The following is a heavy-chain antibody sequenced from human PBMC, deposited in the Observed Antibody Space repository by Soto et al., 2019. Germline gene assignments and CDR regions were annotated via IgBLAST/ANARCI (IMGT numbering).Heavy chain of an antibody. CDR2: INPKFGDT. V-gene: IGHV1-2*02. CDR3: ARAAKRYFDY. J-gene: IGHJ4*02. CDR1: GYTFTAYY. Sequence: QVQLVQSGAEVKEPGDSVRVSCEASGYTFTAYYIHWVRQAPGQGLEWMGWINPKFGDTTYAQDFQGRLTLTRDMSISTVYMDLSRLTSDDTAIYYCARAAKRYFDYWGQGTLVTVSS.